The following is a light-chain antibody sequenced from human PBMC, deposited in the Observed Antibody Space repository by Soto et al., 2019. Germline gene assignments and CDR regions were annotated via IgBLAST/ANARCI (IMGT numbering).Light chain of an antibody. CDR1: QSVGNN. J-gene: IGKJ4*01. CDR2: ATS. CDR3: QQYGDWPLT. Sequence: ERVVTQSPATLSVSPGERATLSCRASQSVGNNFAWYQQKPGQAPRLLIFATSTRATGVPARFSGSGSGTEFTLTISSLQSEDFAVYYCQQYGDWPLTFGGGAKVEI. V-gene: IGKV3-15*01.